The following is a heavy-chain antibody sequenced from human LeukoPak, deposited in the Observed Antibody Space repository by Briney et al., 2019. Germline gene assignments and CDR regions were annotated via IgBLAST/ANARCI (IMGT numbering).Heavy chain of an antibody. J-gene: IGHJ4*02. CDR3: ARNRRSNYYDSSGYSGFDY. CDR2: IYYSGST. V-gene: IGHV4-31*03. D-gene: IGHD3-22*01. CDR1: GGSISSGGYY. Sequence: PSETLSLTCTVSGGSISSGGYYWSWIRQHPGKGLEWIGYIYYSGSTYYNPSLKSRVTISVDTSKNQFSLKLSSVTAADTAVYYCARNRRSNYYDSSGYSGFDYWGQGTLVTVSS.